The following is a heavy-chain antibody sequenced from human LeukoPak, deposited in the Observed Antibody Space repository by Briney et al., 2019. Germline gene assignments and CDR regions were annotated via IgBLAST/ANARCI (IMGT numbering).Heavy chain of an antibody. Sequence: PGGSLRLSCAASGFTFSSYAMHWVRQAPGKGLEWVAVISYDGSNKYYADSVKGRFTISRDNSKNTLYLQMNSLGGEDTALYYCAKGRWGLTINNFDLWGQGTMVTVSS. V-gene: IGHV3-30*04. CDR1: GFTFSSYA. CDR3: AKGRWGLTINNFDL. CDR2: ISYDGSNK. J-gene: IGHJ3*01. D-gene: IGHD7-27*01.